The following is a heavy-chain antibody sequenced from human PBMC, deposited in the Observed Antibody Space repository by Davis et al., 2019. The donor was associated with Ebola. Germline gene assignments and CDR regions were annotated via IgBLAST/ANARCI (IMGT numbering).Heavy chain of an antibody. Sequence: SETLSLTCAVYGGSFSSSSYYWGWIRQPPGKGLEWIGSIYYSGSTYYNPSLKSRVTISVDTSKNQFSLKLSSVTAADTAVYYCARPRGAARGYFDYWGQGTLVTVSS. V-gene: IGHV4-39*01. CDR2: IYYSGST. D-gene: IGHD6-6*01. CDR3: ARPRGAARGYFDY. CDR1: GGSFSSSSYY. J-gene: IGHJ4*02.